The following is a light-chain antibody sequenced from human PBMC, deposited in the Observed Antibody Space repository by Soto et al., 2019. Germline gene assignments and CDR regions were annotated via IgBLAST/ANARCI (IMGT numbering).Light chain of an antibody. J-gene: IGKJ4*01. CDR3: QHYGSSPPELP. CDR2: DAS. CDR1: QSVVSTY. V-gene: IGKV3-20*01. Sequence: EIVLTQSPGTLSLSPGERATLSCRVSQSVVSTYLAWYQHIPGQAPRLLIYDASVRATGIPDRFSGSGSGTDFTLTISRLEPEDFAIYYCQHYGSSPPELPFGGGTKVEIK.